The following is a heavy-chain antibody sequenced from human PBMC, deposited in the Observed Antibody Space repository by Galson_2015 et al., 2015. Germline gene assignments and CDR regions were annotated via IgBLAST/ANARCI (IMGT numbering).Heavy chain of an antibody. Sequence: QMPGKGLERMGVIYPGDSDTRYSPSFQGQVTISADKSISTAYLQWSSLKASDTAMYYCARPEMATRAFDIWGQGTMVTVSS. CDR3: ARPEMATRAFDI. D-gene: IGHD5-24*01. V-gene: IGHV5-51*01. J-gene: IGHJ3*02. CDR2: IYPGDSDT.